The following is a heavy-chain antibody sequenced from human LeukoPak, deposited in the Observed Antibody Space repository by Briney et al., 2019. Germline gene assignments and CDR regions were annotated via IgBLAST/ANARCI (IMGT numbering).Heavy chain of an antibody. CDR1: GDTFSNYP. Sequence: SVKVSCKASGDTFSNYPINWVRQAPGQGLEWLGRIIPFLTLTNYAQNFQDRVTIAADKSTSTAYMELSSLRSEDTAMYYCARSLNFASPMTFDYWGQGTLVTVSS. CDR3: ARSLNFASPMTFDY. D-gene: IGHD3-16*01. CDR2: IIPFLTLT. V-gene: IGHV1-69*02. J-gene: IGHJ4*02.